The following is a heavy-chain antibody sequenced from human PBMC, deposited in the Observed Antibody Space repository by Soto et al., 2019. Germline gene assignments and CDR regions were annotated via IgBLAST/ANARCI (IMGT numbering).Heavy chain of an antibody. CDR3: ARLLYGRRFDP. J-gene: IGHJ5*02. CDR2: IYYSGNT. D-gene: IGHD2-8*01. CDR1: GDYISSSSYY. V-gene: IGHV4-39*01. Sequence: SETLSLTCTVSGDYISSSSYYCGWTRQPPGKGLEWIGTIYYSGNTYYNPSLKSRVTISVDTSKSQFSLKLSSVTAADTAVYYCARLLYGRRFDPWGQGTLVTVSS.